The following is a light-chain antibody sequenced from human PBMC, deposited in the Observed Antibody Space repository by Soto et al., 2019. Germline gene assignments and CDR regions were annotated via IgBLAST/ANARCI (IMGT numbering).Light chain of an antibody. CDR3: QQYNNWPPKYT. CDR1: QRVSSN. V-gene: IGKV3-15*01. J-gene: IGKJ2*01. CDR2: GAS. Sequence: EIVMTQSPAILSVSPGERATLSCRASQRVSSNLAWYQQKPGQATRLLIYGASTRATGIPARFSGSGSGTEFTLTISSLQSEDFAVYYCQQYNNWPPKYTFGQGTKLEIK.